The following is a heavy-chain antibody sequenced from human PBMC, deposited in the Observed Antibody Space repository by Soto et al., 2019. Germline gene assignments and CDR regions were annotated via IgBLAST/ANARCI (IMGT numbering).Heavy chain of an antibody. Sequence: QVQLQQWGAGLLKPSETLSLTCAVYGGSFSGYYWSWIRQPPGKGLEWIGEINHSGSTNYNPSLKSRVTISVDTSKNQFSLKLSSVSAADTAVYYCARVDSSGWYFGYWGQGTLVTVSS. J-gene: IGHJ4*02. D-gene: IGHD6-19*01. V-gene: IGHV4-34*01. CDR1: GGSFSGYY. CDR2: INHSGST. CDR3: ARVDSSGWYFGY.